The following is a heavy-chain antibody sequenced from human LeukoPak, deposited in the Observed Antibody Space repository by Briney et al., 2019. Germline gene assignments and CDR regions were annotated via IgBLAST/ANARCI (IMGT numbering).Heavy chain of an antibody. V-gene: IGHV4-30-2*01. CDR2: IYHGGTT. J-gene: IGHJ4*02. Sequence: PSQTLSLTCTVSGGSISGGDYYWTWIRQPPGKGLEWIGYIYHGGTTYYNPSLKSRVTISVDRSKNQFSLKLSSVTAADTAVYYCARGPPPDFDYWSQGTLVTVSS. CDR3: ARGPPPDFDY. CDR1: GGSISGGDYY.